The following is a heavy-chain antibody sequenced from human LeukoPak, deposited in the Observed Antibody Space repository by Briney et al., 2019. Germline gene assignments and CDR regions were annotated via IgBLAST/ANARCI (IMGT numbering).Heavy chain of an antibody. V-gene: IGHV3-74*01. CDR3: ARAPSEIGGYYPEYFRH. D-gene: IGHD3-3*01. CDR2: IKSDGST. J-gene: IGHJ1*01. CDR1: GFTFSTYW. Sequence: GGSLRLSCAPSGFTFSTYWMHWVRHAPGKGLVWVSRIKSDGSTNYADSVKGRFTISRDNAKNTLSLQMNSLRPEDTGVYYCARAPSEIGGYYPEYFRHWGQGTLVTVSS.